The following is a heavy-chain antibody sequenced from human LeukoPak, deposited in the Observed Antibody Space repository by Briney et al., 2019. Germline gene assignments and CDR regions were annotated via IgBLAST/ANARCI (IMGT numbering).Heavy chain of an antibody. D-gene: IGHD6-6*01. CDR1: GGSISSGGYS. Sequence: PSETLSLTCAVSGGSISSGGYSWSWIRQPPGKGLEWIGYIYHSGSTYYNPSLKSRVTISVDRSKNQFSLKLSSVTAADTAVYYCATQYSSSSGVDYWGQGTLVTVSS. J-gene: IGHJ4*02. CDR3: ATQYSSSSGVDY. V-gene: IGHV4-30-2*01. CDR2: IYHSGST.